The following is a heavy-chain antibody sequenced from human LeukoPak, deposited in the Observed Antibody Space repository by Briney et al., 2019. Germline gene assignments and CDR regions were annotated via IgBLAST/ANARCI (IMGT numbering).Heavy chain of an antibody. Sequence: GGSLTLSCAASGFTFSICSMNWVRQAPGKGLEWVSFISSSSSTIFYADSVKGRFTISRDSGKTSLYLQMNSLRDEDTAVYYCARDSGGAFDYWGQGTLVTVSS. D-gene: IGHD2-15*01. CDR1: GFTFSICS. CDR2: ISSSSSTI. V-gene: IGHV3-48*02. J-gene: IGHJ4*02. CDR3: ARDSGGAFDY.